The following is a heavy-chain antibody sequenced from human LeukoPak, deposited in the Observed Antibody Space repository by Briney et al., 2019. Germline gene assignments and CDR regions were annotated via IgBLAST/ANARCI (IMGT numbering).Heavy chain of an antibody. CDR2: ISGSGGST. V-gene: IGHV3-23*01. CDR1: GLTFSSKG. CDR3: ANGSSFISGNSYNWFDP. Sequence: GGSLRLSCAAYGLTFSSKGMSWVRQAPGKGMRSDSAISGSGGSTYYADSVKGRFTISRDNSKNTLYLQMDSLRVEDTAVYYCANGSSFISGNSYNWFDPWGQGTLVTVSS. D-gene: IGHD3-22*01. J-gene: IGHJ5*02.